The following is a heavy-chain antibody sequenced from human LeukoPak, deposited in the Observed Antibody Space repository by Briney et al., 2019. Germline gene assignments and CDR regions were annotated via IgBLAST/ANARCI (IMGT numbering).Heavy chain of an antibody. CDR3: AREGGGHCSSTSCYLSSDAFDI. J-gene: IGHJ3*02. V-gene: IGHV4-59*01. D-gene: IGHD2-2*01. Sequence: SETLSLTCSVSGGSISSYFWSWIRQPPGKGLEWIGYIYCSGSINYNPSLKSRLTISVDTSKNQFSLKLSSVTAAVTAMYYCAREGGGHCSSTSCYLSSDAFDIWGQGTMVTVSS. CDR2: IYCSGSI. CDR1: GGSISSYF.